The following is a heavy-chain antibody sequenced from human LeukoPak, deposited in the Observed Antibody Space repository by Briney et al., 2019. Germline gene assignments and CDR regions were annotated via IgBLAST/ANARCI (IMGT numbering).Heavy chain of an antibody. D-gene: IGHD3-22*01. Sequence: GGSLRLSCAASGFTFSSYAMSWVRQAPGKGLEWVSAISGSGGSTYYADSVKGRFTISRDNSKNSLYLQTNSLRAEDTAVYYCARAQYYSDSTGYYYLHYWGQGTLVTVSS. CDR1: GFTFSSYA. CDR2: ISGSGGST. CDR3: ARAQYYSDSTGYYYLHY. J-gene: IGHJ4*02. V-gene: IGHV3-23*01.